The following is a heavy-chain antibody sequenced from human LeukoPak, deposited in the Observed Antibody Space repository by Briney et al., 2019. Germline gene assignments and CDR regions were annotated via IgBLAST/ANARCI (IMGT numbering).Heavy chain of an antibody. CDR2: LASSSGGGT. CDR1: GFTFRSYA. J-gene: IGHJ4*02. D-gene: IGHD2-21*01. CDR3: AKDLSSDWRLFDS. V-gene: IGHV3-23*01. Sequence: GGSLRLSCAASGFTFRSYAMSWVRQAPGRGLEWFSTLASSSGGGTYYADSVKGRFTISRDSSRNTLFLQMNSLRAEDTAVYYCAKDLSSDWRLFDSWGQGTLVTVSS.